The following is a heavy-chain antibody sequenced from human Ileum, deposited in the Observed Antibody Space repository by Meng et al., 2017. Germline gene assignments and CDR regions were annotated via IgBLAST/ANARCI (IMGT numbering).Heavy chain of an antibody. Sequence: QVQLVQSGAEVMKPGASVKVSCRASGYTFTSYFLHWARQAPGQGLEWLGTINPNNGETSYAQRFQGRVTLTRDTSTTTVYMELSSLGSEDTAVYYCAREKSPGHFDYLGQGILVTVS. CDR3: AREKSPGHFDY. CDR1: GYTFTSYF. J-gene: IGHJ4*02. V-gene: IGHV1-46*01. CDR2: INPNNGET.